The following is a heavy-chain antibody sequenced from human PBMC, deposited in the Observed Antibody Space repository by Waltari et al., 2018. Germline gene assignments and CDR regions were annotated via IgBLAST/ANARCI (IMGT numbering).Heavy chain of an antibody. J-gene: IGHJ6*03. V-gene: IGHV4-61*09. D-gene: IGHD4-4*01. CDR2: IYTSGST. Sequence: QVQLQESGPGLVKPSQTLSLTCTVSGGSISSGSYYWSWIRPPAGKGLEWIVYIYTSGSTNYHPALKSRVTISVDTSKNQFSLKLSSVTAADTAVYYCARVGVKLQYGYYYMDVWGKGTTVTVSS. CDR1: GGSISSGSYY. CDR3: ARVGVKLQYGYYYMDV.